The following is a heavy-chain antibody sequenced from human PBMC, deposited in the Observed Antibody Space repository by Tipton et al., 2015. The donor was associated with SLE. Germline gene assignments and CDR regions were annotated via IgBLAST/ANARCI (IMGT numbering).Heavy chain of an antibody. V-gene: IGHV1-18*01. J-gene: IGHJ4*02. D-gene: IGHD4-17*01. Sequence: QSGPEVKTPGASVTISCKTYGFSFISDAISWVRQAPGQGLEWMGCIRTYTGNSYYTESLQGRLTLTRDTYTNTAYMDLGSLRSDDTAIYYCARDLGDRFDVWGQGTRVTVSS. CDR3: ARDLGDRFDV. CDR2: IRTYTGNS. CDR1: GFSFISDA.